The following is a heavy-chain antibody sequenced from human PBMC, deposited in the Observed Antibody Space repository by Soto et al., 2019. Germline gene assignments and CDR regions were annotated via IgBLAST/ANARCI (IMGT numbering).Heavy chain of an antibody. CDR3: AITMVRGVIRLYFDY. D-gene: IGHD3-10*01. CDR2: IIPIFGTA. J-gene: IGHJ4*02. CDR1: GGTFSSYA. Sequence: SVKVSCKASGGTFSSYAISWVRQAPGQGLEWMGGIIPIFGTANYAQKFQGRVTITADESTSTAYMELSSLRSEDTAVYYCAITMVRGVIRLYFDYWGQGTLVTVSS. V-gene: IGHV1-69*13.